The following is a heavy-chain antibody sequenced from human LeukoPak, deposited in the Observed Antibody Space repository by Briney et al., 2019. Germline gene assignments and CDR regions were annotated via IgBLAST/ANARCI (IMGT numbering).Heavy chain of an antibody. CDR2: ISDDGSYT. D-gene: IGHD2-21*01. J-gene: IGHJ4*02. V-gene: IGHV3-74*01. CDR1: GFSFSSHW. CDR3: ASFGISWRSSY. Sequence: GGSLRLSCAASGFSFSSHWVHWVRQAPGKGLVWVSRISDDGSYTSNVDSVKGRFTISRDNVNNMLYLHMNSLRAEDTAVYYCASFGISWRSSYWGQGTLATVSS.